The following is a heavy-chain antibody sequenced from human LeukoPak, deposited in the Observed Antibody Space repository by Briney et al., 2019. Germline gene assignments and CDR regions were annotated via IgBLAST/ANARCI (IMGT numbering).Heavy chain of an antibody. CDR1: GVSISSSNSY. V-gene: IGHV4-39*01. CDR2: IYYTGNT. CDR3: ARHPYYYGSGSPPLYFDY. D-gene: IGHD3-10*01. Sequence: PSETLSLTCTVSGVSISSSNSYWGWIRQPPGKGLEWIGSIYYTGNTYYNPSLKSRVTISVDTSKNQFSLKLSSVTAADTAVYYCARHPYYYGSGSPPLYFDYWGQGTLVTVSS. J-gene: IGHJ4*02.